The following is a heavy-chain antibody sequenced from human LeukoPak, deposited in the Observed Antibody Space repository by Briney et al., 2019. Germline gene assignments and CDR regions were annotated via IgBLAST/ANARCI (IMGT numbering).Heavy chain of an antibody. CDR3: ARDQDYGDYSGFDI. CDR1: GFTFSSYE. CDR2: ISSSGSTI. D-gene: IGHD4-17*01. V-gene: IGHV3-48*03. Sequence: GGSLRLSCAASGFTFSSYEMNWVRQAPGKGLEWVSYISSSGSTIYYADSVKGRFTISRDNSKTPLYLQMNSLRAEDTALYYCARDQDYGDYSGFDIWGQGTMVTVSS. J-gene: IGHJ3*02.